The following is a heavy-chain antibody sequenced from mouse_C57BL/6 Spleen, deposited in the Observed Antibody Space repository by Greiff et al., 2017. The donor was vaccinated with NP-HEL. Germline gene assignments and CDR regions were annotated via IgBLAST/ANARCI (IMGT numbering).Heavy chain of an antibody. CDR2: SRNKANDYTT. D-gene: IGHD2-4*01. CDR3: ARDDYDRAMDY. Sequence: EVNVVESGGGLVQSGRSLRLSCATSGFTFSDFYMEWVRQAPGKGLEWIAASRNKANDYTTEYSASVKGRFIVSRDTSQSILYLQMNALRAEDTAIYYCARDDYDRAMDYWGQGTSVTVSS. J-gene: IGHJ4*01. CDR1: GFTFSDFY. V-gene: IGHV7-1*01.